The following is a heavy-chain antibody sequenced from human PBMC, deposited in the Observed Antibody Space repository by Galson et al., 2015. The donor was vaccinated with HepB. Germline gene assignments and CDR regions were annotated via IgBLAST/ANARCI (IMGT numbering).Heavy chain of an antibody. Sequence: SLRLSCAASGFTFSSYAMHWVRQAPGKGLEWVAVISYDGSNKYYADSVKGRFTISRDNSKNTLYLQMNSLRAEDTAVYYCARGFGIELEGAFDIWGQGTMVTVSS. D-gene: IGHD2-8*02. CDR1: GFTFSSYA. V-gene: IGHV3-30-3*01. J-gene: IGHJ3*02. CDR3: ARGFGIELEGAFDI. CDR2: ISYDGSNK.